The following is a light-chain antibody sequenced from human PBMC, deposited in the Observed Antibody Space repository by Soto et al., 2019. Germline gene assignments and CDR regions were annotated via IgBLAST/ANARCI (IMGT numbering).Light chain of an antibody. CDR2: GAS. Sequence: EIGVTQSPATLSVSPGERATLSCRASQTILSNLAWYQQKPGQAPRLLIYGASTRATGFPARFSGSGSGTEFTLTISSLQSEDFAVYYCQQYNNWPITFGQGTLLEIK. CDR3: QQYNNWPIT. CDR1: QTILSN. V-gene: IGKV3-15*01. J-gene: IGKJ5*01.